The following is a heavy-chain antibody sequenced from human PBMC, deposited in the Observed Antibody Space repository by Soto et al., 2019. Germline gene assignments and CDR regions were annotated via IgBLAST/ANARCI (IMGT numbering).Heavy chain of an antibody. CDR3: ARAPACVDWTIAGGWFDP. CDR1: GFTFSSYA. Sequence: QVRLVESGGGVVQPGRSLRLSCAASGFTFSSYAMHWVRQAPGKGLEWVAVISYDESNKYYADSVKGRFTISRDNSKNTRYVQMVSVVADDTAVYYCARAPACVDWTIAGGWFDPWGQGTLVTVSS. D-gene: IGHD2-21*01. J-gene: IGHJ5*02. V-gene: IGHV3-30-3*01. CDR2: ISYDESNK.